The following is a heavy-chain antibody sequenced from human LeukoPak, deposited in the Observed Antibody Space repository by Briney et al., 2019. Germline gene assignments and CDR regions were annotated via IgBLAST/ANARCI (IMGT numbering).Heavy chain of an antibody. CDR2: INPTGGST. Sequence: ASVKVSRKASGYTFTTYYMHWVRQAPGKGLEWMGKINPTGGSTTYAQKFQGRVTMTRDMSTSTVYMELSSLRSEDTAVYYCATEGGSPLDYWGQGTLVTVSS. CDR1: GYTFTTYY. J-gene: IGHJ4*02. V-gene: IGHV1-46*01. CDR3: ATEGGSPLDY. D-gene: IGHD3-16*01.